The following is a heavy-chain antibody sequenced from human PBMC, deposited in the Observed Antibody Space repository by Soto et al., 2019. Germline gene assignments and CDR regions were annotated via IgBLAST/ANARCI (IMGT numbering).Heavy chain of an antibody. V-gene: IGHV3-23*01. CDR1: GFIFENFG. CDR2: ISGSGFKK. J-gene: IGHJ5*02. D-gene: IGHD1-26*01. Sequence: GGSLRLSCAASGFIFENFGMSWVRQAPGRGLEWISSISGSGFKKYYADSVKGRFTISRDNSKSTVYLELNNLSAEDTAVYHCAKNQGVELVPLATVDWFDPWGQGSVVTVSS. CDR3: AKNQGVELVPLATVDWFDP.